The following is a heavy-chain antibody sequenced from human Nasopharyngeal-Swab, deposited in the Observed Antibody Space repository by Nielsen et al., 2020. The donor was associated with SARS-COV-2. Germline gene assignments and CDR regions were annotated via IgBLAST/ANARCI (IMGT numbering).Heavy chain of an antibody. CDR2: ISAYNGNT. V-gene: IGHV1-18*01. Sequence: GSVKVSCKASGYTFTSYGISWVRQAPGQGLEWMGWISAYNGNTNYAQKLQGRVTMTTDTSTSTAYMELRSLRSDDTAVYYCASNPLYCSSTSCYHDAFDIWGQGTMVTVSS. D-gene: IGHD2-2*01. J-gene: IGHJ3*02. CDR1: GYTFTSYG. CDR3: ASNPLYCSSTSCYHDAFDI.